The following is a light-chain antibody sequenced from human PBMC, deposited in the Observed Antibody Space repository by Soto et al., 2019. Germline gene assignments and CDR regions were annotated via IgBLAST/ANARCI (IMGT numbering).Light chain of an antibody. CDR3: QQYGNSPRT. J-gene: IGKJ1*01. CDR2: DAS. CDR1: QSGSSTY. Sequence: EIVLTQSPGTLSLSPGEGATLSCRASQSGSSTYLAWYQQKPGQAPRLLIYDASRRATGIPDRFSGSGSGTDFTLTISRLEPEDFAVYYCQQYGNSPRTFGQGTKVEIK. V-gene: IGKV3-20*01.